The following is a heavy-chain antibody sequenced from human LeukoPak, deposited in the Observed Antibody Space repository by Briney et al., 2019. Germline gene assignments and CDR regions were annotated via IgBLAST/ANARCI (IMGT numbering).Heavy chain of an antibody. D-gene: IGHD2-21*02. J-gene: IGHJ3*02. Sequence: PSETLSLTCTVSGGSISSYYWSWIRQPAGKGLEWIGRIYTSGSTNYNPSLKSRVTMSVDTSKNQFSLKLSSVTAAYTAVYYCASQGGYGTLAYCGGDCYPGAFDIWGQGTMVTVSS. CDR2: IYTSGST. V-gene: IGHV4-4*07. CDR3: ASQGGYGTLAYCGGDCYPGAFDI. CDR1: GGSISSYY.